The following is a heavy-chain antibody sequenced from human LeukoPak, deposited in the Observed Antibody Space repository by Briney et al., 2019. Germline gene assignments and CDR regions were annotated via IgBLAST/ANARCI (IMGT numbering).Heavy chain of an antibody. V-gene: IGHV3-21*01. CDR3: ARAMVRGVIIRSTNDY. Sequence: PGGSLRLSCAASGFTFSSYSMNWVRQAPGKGLEWVSSISSSSSYIYYADSVKGRFTISRDNAKNSLYLQMNSLRAEDTVVYYCARAMVRGVIIRSTNDYWGQGTLVTVSP. J-gene: IGHJ4*02. CDR1: GFTFSSYS. D-gene: IGHD3-10*01. CDR2: ISSSSSYI.